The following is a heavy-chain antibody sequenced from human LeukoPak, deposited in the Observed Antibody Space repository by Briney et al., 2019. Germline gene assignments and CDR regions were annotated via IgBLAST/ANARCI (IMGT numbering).Heavy chain of an antibody. CDR2: ISPYNGNT. J-gene: IGHJ3*02. D-gene: IGHD2-15*01. CDR1: GYIFTGYY. Sequence: ASVKVSCKASGYIFTGYYVHWVRQAPGQGLEWMGWISPYNGNTNYAQNLQGRVTMTTYTSTSTAYMELRILRSDDTAVYYCARDLISCPGGTCQLGAFDIWGQGTMVTVSS. CDR3: ARDLISCPGGTCQLGAFDI. V-gene: IGHV1-18*04.